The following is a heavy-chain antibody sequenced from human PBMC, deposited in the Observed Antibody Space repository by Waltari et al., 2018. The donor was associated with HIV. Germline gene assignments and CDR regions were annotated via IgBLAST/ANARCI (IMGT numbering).Heavy chain of an antibody. D-gene: IGHD2-8*01. CDR3: ARGSCTNGVCDYGMDV. J-gene: IGHJ6*02. CDR1: GGPISSYY. Sequence: QVQLQESGPGLVKPSETLSLTCTVSGGPISSYYWSWIRQPAGKGLEWIGRIYTSGSTNYNPSLKSRVTMSVDTSKNQFSLKLSSVTAADTAVYYCARGSCTNGVCDYGMDVWGQGTTVTVSS. V-gene: IGHV4-4*07. CDR2: IYTSGST.